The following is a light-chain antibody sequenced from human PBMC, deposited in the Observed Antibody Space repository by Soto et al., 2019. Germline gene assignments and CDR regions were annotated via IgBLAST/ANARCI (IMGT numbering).Light chain of an antibody. Sequence: DVQMTQSPSSLSASVGDSVTITCRASQSVFNHLSWFQQRPGKGPKLLIYDASSLHAGVPSRFSCSGYGTDFTLTISTVQPEVFVIYYCHQSSSTPLTFGGWTRVELK. CDR1: QSVFNH. V-gene: IGKV1-39*01. J-gene: IGKJ4*01. CDR2: DAS. CDR3: HQSSSTPLT.